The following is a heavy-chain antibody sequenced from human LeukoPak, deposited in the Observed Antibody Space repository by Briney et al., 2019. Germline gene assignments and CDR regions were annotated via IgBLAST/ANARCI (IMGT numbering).Heavy chain of an antibody. Sequence: PGGSLRLSCVASGFTFSTYAMSWVRQAPGEGLEWVSTITGSGGVPFYADSVKGRFTISRDNSKNTLYLQMNSLRAEDTAVYYCGRALGSYFDYWGQGTLVTVSS. V-gene: IGHV3-23*01. CDR2: ITGSGGVP. CDR1: GFTFSTYA. J-gene: IGHJ4*02. D-gene: IGHD1-26*01. CDR3: GRALGSYFDY.